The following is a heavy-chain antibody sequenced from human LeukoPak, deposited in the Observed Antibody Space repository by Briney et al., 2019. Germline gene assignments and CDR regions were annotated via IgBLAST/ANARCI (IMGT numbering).Heavy chain of an antibody. CDR3: AKPPIRDPRI. Sequence: GGSLRLSCAASGFTFSSYGMHWVRQAPGKGLEWVSAISGSGGSTYYADSVKGRFTISRDNSKNTLYLQMNSLRAEDTAVYYCAKPPIRDPRIWGQGTMVTVYS. CDR2: ISGSGGST. CDR1: GFTFSSYG. J-gene: IGHJ3*02. V-gene: IGHV3-23*01. D-gene: IGHD4-17*01.